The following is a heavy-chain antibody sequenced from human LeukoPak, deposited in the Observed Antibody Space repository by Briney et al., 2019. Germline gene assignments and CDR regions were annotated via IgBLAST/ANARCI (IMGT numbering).Heavy chain of an antibody. CDR3: ARLYSGSYIY. J-gene: IGHJ4*02. Sequence: SGTLSLTCTVSGGSISSGSYYWSWIRQPAGKGLEWIGRIYSSGSTNYNPSLKSRVTISLDTSKNQFSLKLSSVTAADTAVYYCARLYSGSYIYWGQGTLVTVSS. V-gene: IGHV4-61*02. CDR2: IYSSGST. D-gene: IGHD1-26*01. CDR1: GGSISSGSYY.